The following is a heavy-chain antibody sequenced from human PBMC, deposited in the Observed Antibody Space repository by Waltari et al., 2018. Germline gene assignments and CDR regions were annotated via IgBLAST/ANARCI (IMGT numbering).Heavy chain of an antibody. CDR2: ISDGSDYS. V-gene: IGHV3-21*01. CDR1: GLKFRSYR. Sequence: EVQLVESGGGLVKPGGSLRLSCVVSGLKFRSYRMNWVSQAPGKGLEWVSYISDGSDYSYYADSVKGRFTISRDNAKNSLYLQMNRLRTDDTAVYYCARDFYCSDGRCTDYWGQGTLVTVSS. D-gene: IGHD2-15*01. J-gene: IGHJ4*02. CDR3: ARDFYCSDGRCTDY.